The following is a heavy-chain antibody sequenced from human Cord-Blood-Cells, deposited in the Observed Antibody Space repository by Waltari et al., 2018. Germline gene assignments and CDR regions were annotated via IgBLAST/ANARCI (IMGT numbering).Heavy chain of an antibody. CDR2: IYYSGST. D-gene: IGHD2-2*01. J-gene: IGHJ6*02. CDR3: ARGGAPIVVVPAAPSYYYYGMDV. CDR1: GGSISSHS. V-gene: IGHV4-59*11. Sequence: QVQLPESGPGLVQPSETLSLTCTVPGGSISSHSRSWIRQPPGQGLDWIWYIYYSGSTNYNPSLKSRVTISVDTSKNQFSLKLSSVTAADTAVYYCARGGAPIVVVPAAPSYYYYGMDVWGQGTTVTVSS.